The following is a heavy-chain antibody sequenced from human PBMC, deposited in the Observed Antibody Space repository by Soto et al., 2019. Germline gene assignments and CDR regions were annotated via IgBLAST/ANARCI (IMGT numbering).Heavy chain of an antibody. CDR2: SSSSYI. J-gene: IGHJ4*02. CDR1: GFTFSSYS. Sequence: GGSLRLSCAASGFTFSSYSSSSSSYIYYADSVKGRFTISRDNAKNSLYLQMNSLRAEDTAVYYCARDQPGYSYGYGLGYWGQGTLVTVSS. CDR3: ARDQPGYSYGYGLGY. V-gene: IGHV3-21*01. D-gene: IGHD5-18*01.